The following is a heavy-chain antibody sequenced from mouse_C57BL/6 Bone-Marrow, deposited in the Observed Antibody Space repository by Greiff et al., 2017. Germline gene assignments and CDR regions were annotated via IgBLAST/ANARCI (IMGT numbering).Heavy chain of an antibody. CDR3: TTRQLDHYYAMDY. J-gene: IGHJ4*01. Sequence: EVQLQQSGAELVRPGASVKLSCTASGFNIKDDYMHWVKQRPEQGLEWIGWIDPENGDTEYASKFQGKATITADTSSNTAYLQLSSLTSEDTAVYYCTTRQLDHYYAMDYWGQGTSVTGSS. V-gene: IGHV14-4*01. D-gene: IGHD6-1*02. CDR2: IDPENGDT. CDR1: GFNIKDDY.